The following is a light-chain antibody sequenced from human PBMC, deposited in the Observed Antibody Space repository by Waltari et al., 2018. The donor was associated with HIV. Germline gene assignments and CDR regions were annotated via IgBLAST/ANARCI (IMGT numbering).Light chain of an antibody. J-gene: IGKJ1*01. CDR2: GAS. Sequence: EIVLTQSPGTLSLSPGERATLSCRASQSISSTYLAWYQQKPGQAPRLLIYGASSRATGIPDRFSGSGSVTDFTLTISRLEPEDFAVYYCQQYGRSRTFGQGTKVEIK. CDR1: QSISSTY. V-gene: IGKV3-20*01. CDR3: QQYGRSRT.